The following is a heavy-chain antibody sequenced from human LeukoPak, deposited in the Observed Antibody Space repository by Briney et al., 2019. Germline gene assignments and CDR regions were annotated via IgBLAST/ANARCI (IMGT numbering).Heavy chain of an antibody. CDR1: GFTFSSYS. Sequence: GGSLRLSCAASGFTFSSYSMNWVRQAPGKGLEWVSYISSSSSTIYYADSVKGRFTISRDNAKNSLYLQMNSLRAEDTAVYYCARRIVVVPAADKSGDYWGQGTLVTVSS. V-gene: IGHV3-48*01. D-gene: IGHD2-2*01. CDR2: ISSSSSTI. CDR3: ARRIVVVPAADKSGDY. J-gene: IGHJ4*02.